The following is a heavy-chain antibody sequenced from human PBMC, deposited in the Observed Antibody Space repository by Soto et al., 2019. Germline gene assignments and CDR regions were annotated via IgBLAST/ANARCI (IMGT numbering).Heavy chain of an antibody. CDR1: GGSFRGYY. J-gene: IGHJ4*02. CDR3: ARWDYVVGLAY. CDR2: ITHRGST. D-gene: IGHD3-16*01. V-gene: IGHV4-34*01. Sequence: QVQLQQWGAGLLKPSETLSRTCAVYGGSFRGYYWSWIRQPPGEGLEWIGAITHRGSTKYNPSLKSRVTISVDTAKNQFSLKLDSVTAADTAVYYCARWDYVVGLAYWGQGTLVTVSS.